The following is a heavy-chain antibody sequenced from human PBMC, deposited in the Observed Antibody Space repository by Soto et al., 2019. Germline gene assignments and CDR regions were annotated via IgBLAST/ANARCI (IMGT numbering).Heavy chain of an antibody. V-gene: IGHV3-48*01. CDR2: ISSSSSTI. J-gene: IGHJ6*03. CDR1: GFTFSSYS. CDR3: ARYGDYDTTGVLYYMDV. D-gene: IGHD4-17*01. Sequence: PGGSLRLSCAASGFTFSSYSMNWVRQAPGKGLEWVSYISSSSSTIYYADSVKGRFTISRDNAKNSLYLQMNSLRAEDTAVYYCARYGDYDTTGVLYYMDVWGKGTTVTVSS.